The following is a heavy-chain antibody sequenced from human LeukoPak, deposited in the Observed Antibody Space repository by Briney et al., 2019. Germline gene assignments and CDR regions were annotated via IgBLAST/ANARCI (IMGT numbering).Heavy chain of an antibody. D-gene: IGHD3-10*01. V-gene: IGHV1-18*01. CDR3: ARDQNPNGSGSYYGY. J-gene: IGHJ4*02. CDR1: GYTFTSYG. CDR2: ISAYNGNT. Sequence: ASVKVSCKASGYTFTSYGISWVRQAPGQGLEWMGWISAYNGNTNYAQKLQGRVTMTTDTSTSTAYMELRSLRSDDTAVYYCARDQNPNGSGSYYGYWGQGTLVTVSS.